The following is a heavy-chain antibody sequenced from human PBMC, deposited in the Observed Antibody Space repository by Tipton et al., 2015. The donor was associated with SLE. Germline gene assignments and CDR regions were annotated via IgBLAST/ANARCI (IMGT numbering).Heavy chain of an antibody. J-gene: IGHJ4*02. V-gene: IGHV4-59*08. D-gene: IGHD1-1*01. CDR3: ARAGWNDLSD. Sequence: TLSLTCTVSGGSIYSYYCTWIRQPPGRGLEYLGYILYPGTTDYNPSLKTRVTISVDTSKNQLSLKLSSVTAADTAVYYCARAGWNDLSDWGQGTLVSVSS. CDR2: ILYPGTT. CDR1: GGSIYSYY.